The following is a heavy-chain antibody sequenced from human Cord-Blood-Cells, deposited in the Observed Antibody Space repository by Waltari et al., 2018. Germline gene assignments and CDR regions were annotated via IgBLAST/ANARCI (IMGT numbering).Heavy chain of an antibody. V-gene: IGHV2-5*02. CDR3: APYGIVGATDAFDI. CDR1: GFSPRTSRVG. D-gene: IGHD1-26*01. J-gene: IGHJ3*02. CDR2: IYWDDDK. Sequence: QIPLKESGPTLVKPTQTLPLTCTFSGFSPRTSRVGVGWLLQPPGKALEWLALIYWDDDKRYSPSLKSRLTITKDTSKNQVVLTMTNMDPVDTATYYCAPYGIVGATDAFDIWGQGTMVTVSS.